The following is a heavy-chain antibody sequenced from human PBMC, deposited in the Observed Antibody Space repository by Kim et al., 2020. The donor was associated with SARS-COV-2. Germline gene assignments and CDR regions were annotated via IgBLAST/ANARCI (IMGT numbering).Heavy chain of an antibody. V-gene: IGHV5-10-1*01. Sequence: GESLKISCSGSGYTFTRYWITWVRQMPGKGLEWMGRIDPRDGYTTYSPSFEGHVTISVDRSVNTAYLQWVSLKASDTAMYYCARVDPYSDSGHPFFDYWGQGTLVIVSS. CDR1: GYTFTRYW. CDR3: ARVDPYSDSGHPFFDY. D-gene: IGHD1-26*01. J-gene: IGHJ4*02. CDR2: IDPRDGYT.